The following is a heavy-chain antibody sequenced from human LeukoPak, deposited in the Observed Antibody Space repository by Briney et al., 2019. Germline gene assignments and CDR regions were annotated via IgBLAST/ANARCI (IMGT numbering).Heavy chain of an antibody. CDR1: GYTFTGYC. CDR2: INPNSGGT. D-gene: IGHD6-19*01. J-gene: IGHJ1*01. V-gene: IGHV1-2*02. Sequence: ASVKVSCKASGYTFTGYCMHWVRQAPGQGLEWMGWINPNSGGTNYVQKFQGRVTMTRDTSISTVYMELSRLRSDDTAVYYCARGDEFRSGWNEGEYFHHWGQGTLVTVS. CDR3: ARGDEFRSGWNEGEYFHH.